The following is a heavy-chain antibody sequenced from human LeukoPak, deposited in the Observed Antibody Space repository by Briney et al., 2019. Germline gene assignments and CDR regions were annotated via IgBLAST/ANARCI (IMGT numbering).Heavy chain of an antibody. Sequence: SETLSLTSTVSGGSISSYYWSWIRQPPGKGLEWIGYIYYSGSTNYNPSLKSRVTISVDTSKNQFSLKLSSVTAADTAVYYCARSFPYFDYWGQGTLVTVSS. D-gene: IGHD2-21*01. J-gene: IGHJ4*02. V-gene: IGHV4-59*01. CDR1: GGSISSYY. CDR3: ARSFPYFDY. CDR2: IYYSGST.